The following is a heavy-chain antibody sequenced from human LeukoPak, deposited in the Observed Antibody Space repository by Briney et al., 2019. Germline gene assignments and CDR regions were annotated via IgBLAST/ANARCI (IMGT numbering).Heavy chain of an antibody. CDR1: GFTFSSYG. V-gene: IGHV3-30*02. J-gene: IGHJ4*02. D-gene: IGHD4-17*01. CDR2: IRYDGSNK. CDR3: AKDSYGDYEGYYFDY. Sequence: GGSLRLSCAASGFTFSSYGMHWVRQAPGKGLEWVAFIRYDGSNKYYADSVKGRFTISKDNSKNTLYLQMNSLRAEDTAVYYCAKDSYGDYEGYYFDYWGQGTLVTVSS.